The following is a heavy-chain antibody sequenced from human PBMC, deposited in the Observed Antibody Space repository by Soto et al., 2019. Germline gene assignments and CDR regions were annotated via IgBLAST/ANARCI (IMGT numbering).Heavy chain of an antibody. CDR1: GFTFSDYY. J-gene: IGHJ5*02. Sequence: QVQLVESGGGLVKPGGSLRLSCAASGFTFSDYYMSWIRQAPGKGLEWVSYISSSSSYTNYADSVKGRFTISRDNAKYSLYLQTNSLRAEDTAVYYCARVNYDFWSGYPETNWFDPWGQGTLVTVSS. V-gene: IGHV3-11*06. D-gene: IGHD3-3*01. CDR3: ARVNYDFWSGYPETNWFDP. CDR2: ISSSSSYT.